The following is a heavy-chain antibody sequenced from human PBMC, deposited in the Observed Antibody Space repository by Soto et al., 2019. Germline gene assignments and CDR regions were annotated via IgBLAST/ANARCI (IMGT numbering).Heavy chain of an antibody. D-gene: IGHD6-13*01. CDR2: ISGSGGST. Sequence: VVSQRISGAASGFTFSSYAMSWVRQAPGKGLEWVSAISGSGGSTYYADSVKGRFTISRDNSKNTLYLQMNSLRAEDTAVYYCAKDASGYSSSWPFDYWGQGTLVTVSS. CDR1: GFTFSSYA. CDR3: AKDASGYSSSWPFDY. J-gene: IGHJ4*02. V-gene: IGHV3-23*01.